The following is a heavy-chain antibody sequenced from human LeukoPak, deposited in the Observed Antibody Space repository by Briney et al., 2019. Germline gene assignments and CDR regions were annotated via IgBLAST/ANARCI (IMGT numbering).Heavy chain of an antibody. Sequence: SETLSLTCAVYGGSFSGYYWSWIRQPPGKGLEWIGEINHSGSTNYNPSLKSRVTISVDTSKNQFSLKLTSVTAADTAVYYCARRFGTTTVAYDAFDIWGQGTMVTVSS. CDR1: GGSFSGYY. J-gene: IGHJ3*02. V-gene: IGHV4-34*01. CDR2: INHSGST. CDR3: ARRFGTTTVAYDAFDI. D-gene: IGHD4-23*01.